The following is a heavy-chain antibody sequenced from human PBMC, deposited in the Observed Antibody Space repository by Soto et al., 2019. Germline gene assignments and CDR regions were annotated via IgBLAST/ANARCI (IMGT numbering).Heavy chain of an antibody. CDR1: GGSIRSGGYS. D-gene: IGHD2-8*01. CDR3: ARSRNCTTSTCAYIWFDS. CDR2: IFHSGST. V-gene: IGHV4-30-2*01. Sequence: SETLSLTCAVSGGSIRSGGYSWSWIRQPPGKGLEWIGYIFHSGSTYYNPSLKSRVTISVDRSKNQFSLRLSSVTAADTAVYYCARSRNCTTSTCAYIWFDSWGQGTLVTVSS. J-gene: IGHJ5*01.